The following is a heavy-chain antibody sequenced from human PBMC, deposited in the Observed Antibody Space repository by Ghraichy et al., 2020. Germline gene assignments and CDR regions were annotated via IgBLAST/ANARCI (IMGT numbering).Heavy chain of an antibody. CDR3: ARIAVSGRWYFDL. J-gene: IGHJ2*01. V-gene: IGHV3-23*01. CDR2: ISVSGDAT. Sequence: LSLTCAASEFTFSNCPMSWVRQAPGKRLEWVSSISVSGDATFYADSVQGRFTVSRDNSKNTLYLQMNSLRDDDTAVYSCARIAVSGRWYFDLWGRGTQVTVS. D-gene: IGHD6-19*01. CDR1: EFTFSNCP.